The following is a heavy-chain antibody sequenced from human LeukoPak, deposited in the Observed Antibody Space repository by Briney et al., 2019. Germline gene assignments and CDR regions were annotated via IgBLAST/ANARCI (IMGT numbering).Heavy chain of an antibody. CDR3: ARRQGHLDCGGDCYMYYFDY. V-gene: IGHV4-59*08. CDR1: GGSISSYY. J-gene: IGHJ4*02. CDR2: IYYSGST. D-gene: IGHD2-21*02. Sequence: NSSETLSLTCTVSGGSISSYYRSWIRQPPGKGLEWIGYIYYSGSTNYNPSLKSRVTISVDTSKNQFSLKLSSVTAADTAVYYCARRQGHLDCGGDCYMYYFDYWGQGTLVTVSS.